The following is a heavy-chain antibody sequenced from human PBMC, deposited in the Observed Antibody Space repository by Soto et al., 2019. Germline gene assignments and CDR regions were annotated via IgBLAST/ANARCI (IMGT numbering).Heavy chain of an antibody. J-gene: IGHJ4*02. CDR3: AKRAWDS. V-gene: IGHV3-30*18. D-gene: IGHD1-26*01. CDR1: GFTFSSYG. Sequence: QVQLVESGGGVVQPGRSLRLSCAASGFTFSSYGMHWVRQAPGKGLEWVAVISYDGSNKYYADSVKGRFTISRDNSKNTLYLQMNSLRAEDTAVYYCAKRAWDSWGQGTLVTVSS. CDR2: ISYDGSNK.